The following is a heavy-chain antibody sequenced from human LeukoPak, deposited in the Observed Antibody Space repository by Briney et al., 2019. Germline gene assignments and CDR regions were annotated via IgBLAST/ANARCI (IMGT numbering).Heavy chain of an antibody. D-gene: IGHD3-22*01. V-gene: IGHV3-48*01. CDR1: GFTFSSYS. CDR3: ARSGYYYEGYYFDY. Sequence: QTGGSLRLSCAASGFTFSSYSMNWVRQAPGKGLEWVSYISGSSSTIYYADSVKGRFTISRDNAKNSLYLQMNSLRAEDTAVYYCARSGYYYEGYYFDYWGQGTLVTVSS. CDR2: ISGSSSTI. J-gene: IGHJ4*02.